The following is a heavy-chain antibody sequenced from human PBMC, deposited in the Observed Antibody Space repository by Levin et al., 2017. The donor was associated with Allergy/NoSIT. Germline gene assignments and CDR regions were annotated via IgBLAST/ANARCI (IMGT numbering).Heavy chain of an antibody. V-gene: IGHV3-7*01. Sequence: LSLTCAASGFTFSSYWVTWVRQAPGKGLEWVANIKPDGSETSYVDSVKGRFTISRDNARNSLYLHMNSLRVEDTAVYYCAREDYRSFDFWGQGTLVTVSS. CDR1: GFTFSSYW. J-gene: IGHJ4*02. CDR2: IKPDGSET. D-gene: IGHD3-16*01. CDR3: AREDYRSFDF.